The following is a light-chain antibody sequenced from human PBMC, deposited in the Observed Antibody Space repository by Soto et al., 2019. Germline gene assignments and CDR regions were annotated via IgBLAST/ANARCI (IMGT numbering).Light chain of an antibody. CDR3: QHYNNWPPRNT. Sequence: EIAMTQSPATLSLSPEERATLSCRASQSVSSNLVWYLQKPGQAPRLLIYDTTTRATKVPAGFSGSGSEKEFPLRISGLQSEDFGIYYCQHYNNWPPRNTFGQGTKLEIK. CDR1: QSVSSN. V-gene: IGKV3-15*01. J-gene: IGKJ2*01. CDR2: DTT.